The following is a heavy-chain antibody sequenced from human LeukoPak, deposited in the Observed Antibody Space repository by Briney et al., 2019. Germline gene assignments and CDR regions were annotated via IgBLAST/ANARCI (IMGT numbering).Heavy chain of an antibody. V-gene: IGHV4-38-2*02. J-gene: IGHJ3*02. CDR2: ISHRGST. CDR1: GCSISSDYY. CDR3: ARALYGYYGNTFDI. D-gene: IGHD4-17*01. Sequence: PSETLSLICTVSGCSISSDYYWGWLRQPPGKGLEWIATISHRGSTFYNPSLKSRLTISLDTSKNQFSLKLSSVTAADTALYYCARALYGYYGNTFDIWGQGTMVTVSS.